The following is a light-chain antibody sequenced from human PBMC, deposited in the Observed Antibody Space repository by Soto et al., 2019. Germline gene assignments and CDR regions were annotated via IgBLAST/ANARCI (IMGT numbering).Light chain of an antibody. J-gene: IGKJ1*01. Sequence: DIQLTQSPSFLSASVGDRDTITCRASQGISSYLAWCQQKPGKAPKLLIYAASTLQSGVPSRFSGSGSGTEFTLTISSLQPEDFATYYCQQLNSYPRTFGQGTKVEIK. CDR3: QQLNSYPRT. CDR2: AAS. V-gene: IGKV1-9*01. CDR1: QGISSY.